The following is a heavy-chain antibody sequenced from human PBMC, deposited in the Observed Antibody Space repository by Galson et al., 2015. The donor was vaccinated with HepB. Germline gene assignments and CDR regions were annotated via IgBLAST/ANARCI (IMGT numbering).Heavy chain of an antibody. J-gene: IGHJ6*02. CDR2: FDVEDGET. D-gene: IGHD6-19*01. CDR3: ATREPRFSSGWYYYGMDL. V-gene: IGHV1-24*01. CDR1: GYSLSELS. Sequence: SVKVSCKVSGYSLSELSMHWVRQVPGKGLEWMGGFDVEDGETIHAQKFQGRVTMTEDTSTDTAYMELSSLRSEDTAVYFCATREPRFSSGWYYYGMDLWGQGTTVTVSS.